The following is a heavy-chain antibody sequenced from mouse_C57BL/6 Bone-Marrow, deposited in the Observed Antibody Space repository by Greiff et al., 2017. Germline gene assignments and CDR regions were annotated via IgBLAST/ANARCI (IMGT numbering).Heavy chain of an antibody. Sequence: DVQLVESGGDLVKPGGSLKLSCAASGFTFSSYGMSWVRQTPDKRLEWVATISSGGSYTYYPDSVKGRFTISRDNAKNTLYLQMSSLKTENTAMYYCARQSNWNYYAMDYWGQGTSVTVSS. V-gene: IGHV5-6*01. CDR2: ISSGGSYT. CDR1: GFTFSSYG. J-gene: IGHJ4*01. CDR3: ARQSNWNYYAMDY. D-gene: IGHD4-1*02.